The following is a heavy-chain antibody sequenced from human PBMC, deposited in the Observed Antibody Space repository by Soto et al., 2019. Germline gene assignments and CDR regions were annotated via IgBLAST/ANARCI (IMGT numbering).Heavy chain of an antibody. CDR2: IYYSGST. J-gene: IGHJ4*02. CDR1: GGSISSYY. V-gene: IGHV4-59*01. Sequence: SETLSLTCTVSGGSISSYYWSWIRQPPGKGLEWIGYIYYSGSTNYNPSLKSRVTISVDTSKNQFSLKLSSVTAADTAVYYCASYSLRYVVLDYWGQGNLVTVSS. CDR3: ASYSLRYVVLDY. D-gene: IGHD3-9*01.